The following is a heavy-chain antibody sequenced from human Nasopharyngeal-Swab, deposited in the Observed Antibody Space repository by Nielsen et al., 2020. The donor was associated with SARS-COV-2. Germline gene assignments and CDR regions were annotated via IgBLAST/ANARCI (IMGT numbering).Heavy chain of an antibody. D-gene: IGHD1-26*01. J-gene: IGHJ4*02. V-gene: IGHV1-18*01. Sequence: WIRQPPGKGLEWMGWISAFNGHTNYAQKFQGRVTMTTDTYTSTAYMELRTLRSDDTAVYYCARGDSGSYSAYWGQGTLVTVSS. CDR3: ARGDSGSYSAY. CDR2: ISAFNGHT.